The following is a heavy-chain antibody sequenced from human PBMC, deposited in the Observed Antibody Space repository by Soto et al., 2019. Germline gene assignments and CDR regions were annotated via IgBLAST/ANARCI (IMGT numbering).Heavy chain of an antibody. CDR1: GYTFTSYG. V-gene: IGHV1-69*13. Sequence: ASVKVSCKASGYTFTSYGISWVRQAPGQGLEWMGGIIPIFGTANYAQKLQGRVTITADESTSTAYMELSSLRSEDTAVYYCAMGQDYYYYYGMDVWGQGTTVTVSS. CDR2: IIPIFGTA. J-gene: IGHJ6*02. CDR3: AMGQDYYYYYGMDV. D-gene: IGHD3-16*01.